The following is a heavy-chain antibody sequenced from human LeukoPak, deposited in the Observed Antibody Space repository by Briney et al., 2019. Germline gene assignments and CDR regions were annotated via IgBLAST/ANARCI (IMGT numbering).Heavy chain of an antibody. CDR3: TRRSDYYDSSVLRTPFDP. CDR1: GFTFSGSA. J-gene: IGHJ5*02. D-gene: IGHD3-22*01. CDR2: IRSKANSYAT. V-gene: IGHV3-73*01. Sequence: GGSLRFSCAASGFTFSGSAMHWVRQASGKGLEWVGRIRSKANSYATAYAASVKGRFTISRDDSKNTAYLQMNSLKTEDTAVYYCTRRSDYYDSSVLRTPFDPWGQGTLVTVSS.